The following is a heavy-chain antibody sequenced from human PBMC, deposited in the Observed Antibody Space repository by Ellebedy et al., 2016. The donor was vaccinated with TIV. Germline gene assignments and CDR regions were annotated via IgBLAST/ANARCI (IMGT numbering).Heavy chain of an antibody. J-gene: IGHJ2*01. CDR1: GFTFRTYG. D-gene: IGHD3-10*02. CDR3: ARASFYDVDLSGWYFDL. CDR2: IYTDDST. V-gene: IGHV3-66*01. Sequence: GGSLRLSCAASGFTFRTYGMNWVRQAPGKGPEWVSGIYTDDSTYYADSVKGRFTISRDNSKNTLYLQMNSLRTEDTAVYYCARASFYDVDLSGWYFDLWGRGTLITVSS.